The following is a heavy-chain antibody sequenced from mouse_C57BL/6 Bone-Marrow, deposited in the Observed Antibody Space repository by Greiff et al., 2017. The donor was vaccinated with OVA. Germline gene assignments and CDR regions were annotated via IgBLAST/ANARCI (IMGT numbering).Heavy chain of an antibody. D-gene: IGHD2-4*01. Sequence: EVQLQESGGGLVKPGGSLKLSCAASGFTFSSYAMSWVRQTPEKRLEWVATISDGGSYTYYPDNVKGRFTISRDNAKNNLYLQMSHLKSEDTAMYYCARDGYDYSYYYAMDYWGQGTSVTVSS. CDR3: ARDGYDYSYYYAMDY. CDR2: ISDGGSYT. CDR1: GFTFSSYA. V-gene: IGHV5-4*01. J-gene: IGHJ4*01.